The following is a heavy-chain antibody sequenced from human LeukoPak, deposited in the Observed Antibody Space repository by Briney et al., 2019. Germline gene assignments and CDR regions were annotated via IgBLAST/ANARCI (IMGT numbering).Heavy chain of an antibody. Sequence: PGGSLRLSCAASGFTFDDYAMHWVRQAPGKGLEWVSGISWNSGSIGYADSVKGRFTISRDNAKNSLYLQMSSLRAEDVALYYCAKGATPGYSYGLIDYWGQGTLVTVSS. CDR1: GFTFDDYA. D-gene: IGHD5-18*01. CDR2: ISWNSGSI. V-gene: IGHV3-9*03. J-gene: IGHJ4*02. CDR3: AKGATPGYSYGLIDY.